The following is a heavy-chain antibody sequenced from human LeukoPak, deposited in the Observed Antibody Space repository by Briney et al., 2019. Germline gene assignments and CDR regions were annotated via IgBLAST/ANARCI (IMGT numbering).Heavy chain of an antibody. CDR2: ISYVGNED. CDR1: GFTFNSYV. Sequence: GGPLRLSCAASGFTFNSYVMHWVRQAPGKGLEWVAVISYVGNEDYYADSVKGRFTISRDNSKNTVYLQMNSLRAEDTAVYYCARDGVNTLGDDAFDIWGQGTMVTVSS. D-gene: IGHD7-27*01. J-gene: IGHJ3*02. CDR3: ARDGVNTLGDDAFDI. V-gene: IGHV3-30-3*01.